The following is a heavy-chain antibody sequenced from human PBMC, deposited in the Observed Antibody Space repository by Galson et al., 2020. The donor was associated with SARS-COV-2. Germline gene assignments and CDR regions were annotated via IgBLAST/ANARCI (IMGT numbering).Heavy chain of an antibody. V-gene: IGHV3-33*01. Sequence: TGGSLRLSCAASGFTFTGYAMHWVRQTPGKGLEWVAVMWYNGINKYYADSVKGRFTISRDNSKNTLYLQMNSLRVEDSAVYYCARDQAAADDYGLDVWGQGTTVTVSS. CDR1: GFTFTGYA. J-gene: IGHJ6*02. D-gene: IGHD2-2*01. CDR3: ARDQAAADDYGLDV. CDR2: MWYNGINK.